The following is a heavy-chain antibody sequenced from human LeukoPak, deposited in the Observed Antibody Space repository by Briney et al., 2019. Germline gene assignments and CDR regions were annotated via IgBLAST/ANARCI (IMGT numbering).Heavy chain of an antibody. CDR3: ARGASIAARYWFDP. CDR1: GVSISSYY. J-gene: IGHJ5*02. Sequence: SETLSLTCTVSGVSISSYYWSWIRQPPGRGLQWIGYIYYSGSTNYYPSRKSRVTISVDTSKNQYSLKLSSVAAADTAVYYCARGASIAARYWFDPWGQGTLVTVSS. D-gene: IGHD6-6*01. CDR2: IYYSGST. V-gene: IGHV4-59*01.